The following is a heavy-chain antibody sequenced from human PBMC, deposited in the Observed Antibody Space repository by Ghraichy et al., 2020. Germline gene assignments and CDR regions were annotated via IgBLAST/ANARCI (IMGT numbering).Heavy chain of an antibody. CDR2: IYYSGST. J-gene: IGHJ6*02. Sequence: SETLSLTCTVSGGSISSSSYYWGWIRQPPGKGLEWIGSIYYSGSTYYNPSLKSRVTISVDTSKNQFSLKLSSVTAADTAVYYCAEGAGYCSGGSCYYYYGMDVWGQGTTVTVSS. CDR1: GGSISSSSYY. CDR3: AEGAGYCSGGSCYYYYGMDV. D-gene: IGHD2-15*01. V-gene: IGHV4-39*01.